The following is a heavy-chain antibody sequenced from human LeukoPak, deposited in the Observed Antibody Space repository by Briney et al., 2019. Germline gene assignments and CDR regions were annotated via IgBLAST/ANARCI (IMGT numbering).Heavy chain of an antibody. V-gene: IGHV3-7*01. D-gene: IGHD6-19*01. CDR3: ARDHSSGWYRGAFDI. J-gene: IGHJ3*02. CDR2: IKQDGSEE. Sequence: GGSLRLSCAASGFTFSSYWMSWVRQAPGKGLEWVANIKQDGSEEYYVDSVKGRFTISRDNAKNSLYLQMNSLRAEDTAVYYCARDHSSGWYRGAFDIWGQGTMVTVSS. CDR1: GFTFSSYW.